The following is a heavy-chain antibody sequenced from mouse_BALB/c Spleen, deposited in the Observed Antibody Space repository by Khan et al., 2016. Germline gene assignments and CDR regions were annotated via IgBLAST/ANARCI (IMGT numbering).Heavy chain of an antibody. J-gene: IGHJ4*01. CDR1: GFTFSGFG. CDR2: ISSGSNTI. D-gene: IGHD1-1*02. V-gene: IGHV5-17*02. Sequence: EVELVESGGGLVQPGGSRKLSCAASGFTFSGFGMHWVRQAPEKGLEWVAYISSGSNTIYYGDTVKGRFTISRDNPKNTLFLQMTSLRSEDTAMYYCTKSGGKGMDYWGQGTSVTVSS. CDR3: TKSGGKGMDY.